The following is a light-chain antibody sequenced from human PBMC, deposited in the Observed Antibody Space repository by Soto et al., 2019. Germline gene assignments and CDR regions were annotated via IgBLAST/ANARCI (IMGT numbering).Light chain of an antibody. CDR3: QQSYSTQET. V-gene: IGKV1-39*01. J-gene: IGKJ1*01. Sequence: DIQMTQSPSSLSASVGDRVTITCRASQSISSYLNWYQQKPGKAPKLMIYAASSLQSGVPSRFSGSGSGTDCTLTISSLQPEDVATYYCQQSYSTQETFGQGTKVDIK. CDR2: AAS. CDR1: QSISSY.